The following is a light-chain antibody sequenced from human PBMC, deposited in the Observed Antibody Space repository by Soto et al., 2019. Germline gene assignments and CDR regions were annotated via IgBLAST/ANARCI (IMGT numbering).Light chain of an antibody. V-gene: IGKV4-1*01. J-gene: IGKJ1*01. CDR3: QQYYSPPWT. CDR2: WAS. CDR1: QSVLYNSNNKNY. Sequence: DIVMTQSPDSLAVSLGERATINCKSSQSVLYNSNNKNYLAWYQQKPGQPPKLLMYWASTRESGVPDRFSGRGSGTDFTLTIFSLQAEDVAVYYCQQYYSPPWTFGQGTKVEIK.